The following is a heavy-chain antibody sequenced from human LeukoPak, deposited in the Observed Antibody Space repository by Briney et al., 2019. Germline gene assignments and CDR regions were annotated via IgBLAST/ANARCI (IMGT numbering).Heavy chain of an antibody. CDR1: GGSISSSSYY. J-gene: IGHJ4*02. CDR3: ARAPHFFDTSGSRYYFDY. Sequence: PSETLSLTCTVSGGSISSSSYYWGWIRQPPGKGLEWIGSIYYSGSTYSNPPLQSRVTISVDTSKNQFSLNLSSVTAADTAVYFCARAPHFFDTSGSRYYFDYWGQGALVTVSS. D-gene: IGHD3-22*01. CDR2: IYYSGST. V-gene: IGHV4-39*07.